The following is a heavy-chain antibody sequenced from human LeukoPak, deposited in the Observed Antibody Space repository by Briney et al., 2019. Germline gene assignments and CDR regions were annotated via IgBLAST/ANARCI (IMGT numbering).Heavy chain of an antibody. Sequence: GESLRLSCAASGFTFSSYWMSWVRQAPGKELEWVSAISGSGGSTYYADSVKGRFTISRDNSKNTLYLQMNSLRAEDTAVYYCAKDWNGGAFDIWGQGTMVTVSS. CDR1: GFTFSSYW. V-gene: IGHV3-23*01. D-gene: IGHD1-1*01. J-gene: IGHJ3*02. CDR2: ISGSGGST. CDR3: AKDWNGGAFDI.